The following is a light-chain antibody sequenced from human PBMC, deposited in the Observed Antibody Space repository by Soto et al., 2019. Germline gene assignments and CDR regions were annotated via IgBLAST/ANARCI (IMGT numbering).Light chain of an antibody. Sequence: QSALTQPASVSGSPGQSITISRTGTSSDVGGYNYVSWYQQYPGKAPKLMIYDVTNRPSGVSNRFSASKSGNTASLTISGLQAEDEADYYCSSYTSSSTWVFGGGTKVTVL. CDR1: SSDVGGYNY. CDR3: SSYTSSSTWV. J-gene: IGLJ2*01. CDR2: DVT. V-gene: IGLV2-14*01.